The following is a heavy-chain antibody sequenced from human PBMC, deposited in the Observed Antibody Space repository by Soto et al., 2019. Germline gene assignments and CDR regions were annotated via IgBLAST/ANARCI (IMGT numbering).Heavy chain of an antibody. D-gene: IGHD2-2*01. J-gene: IGHJ5*02. CDR2: IRSKAYGGTT. Sequence: GGSLRLSCTASGFTFGDYAMRWFRQAPGKGLEWVGFIRSKAYGGTTEYATSVKGRFTISRDDSKSIAYLQMNSLKTEGTAVYYCNRCKRVPAAIGFDPSGQGTLVTV. V-gene: IGHV3-49*03. CDR1: GFTFGDYA. CDR3: NRCKRVPAAIGFDP.